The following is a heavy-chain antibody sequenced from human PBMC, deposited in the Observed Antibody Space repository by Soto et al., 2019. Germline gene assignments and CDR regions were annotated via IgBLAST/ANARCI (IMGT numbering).Heavy chain of an antibody. V-gene: IGHV5-51*01. J-gene: IGHJ6*02. Sequence: LKISCKGSGYSFTSYWIGWVRQMPGKGLEWMGIIYPGDSDTRYSPSFQGQVTISADKSISTAYLQWSSLKASDTAMYYCAREGQLWNYYYYYGMDVWGQGTTVTVSS. D-gene: IGHD5-18*01. CDR2: IYPGDSDT. CDR3: AREGQLWNYYYYYGMDV. CDR1: GYSFTSYW.